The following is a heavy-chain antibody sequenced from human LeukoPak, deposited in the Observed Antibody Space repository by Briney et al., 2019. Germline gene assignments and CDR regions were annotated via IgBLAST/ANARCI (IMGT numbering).Heavy chain of an antibody. V-gene: IGHV3-9*02. CDR3: AKDTHPSVAGTVDY. CDR1: RFTSDDYA. J-gene: IGHJ4*02. Sequence: GGSLRLSCAPSRFTSDDYAMHSVRQAPGKSLEWVSGISWNSGSIGYADAVKGRFTISRDNAKNSLYLQMNSLRAEDTALYYCAKDTHPSVAGTVDYWGEGTLVTVS. CDR2: ISWNSGSI. D-gene: IGHD6-19*01.